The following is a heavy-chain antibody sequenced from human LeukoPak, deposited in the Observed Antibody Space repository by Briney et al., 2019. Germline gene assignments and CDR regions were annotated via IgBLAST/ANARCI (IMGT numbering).Heavy chain of an antibody. Sequence: WASVKVSCKASGYTFTDYYMHWVRQAPGQGLEWMGWINSNSGGTSYAQKFQGRVTLTRNTSISTAYMELSRLRSDDTAVYYCAREGAAPAEEFDYWGQGTLVTVSS. J-gene: IGHJ4*02. CDR2: INSNSGGT. D-gene: IGHD2-15*01. V-gene: IGHV1-2*02. CDR1: GYTFTDYY. CDR3: AREGAAPAEEFDY.